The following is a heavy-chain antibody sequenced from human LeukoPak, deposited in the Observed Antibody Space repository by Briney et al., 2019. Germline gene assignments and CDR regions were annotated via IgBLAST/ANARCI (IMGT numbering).Heavy chain of an antibody. Sequence: GGSLRLSCAGSGFTFSSYWMSWVRQAPGKGLEWVASIKRDGSEEYYVDSVKGRFTISRDNAKNSVYLQMNSLRAEDTAVYYCARDRNWFDPWGQGTLVTVSS. CDR1: GFTFSSYW. CDR2: IKRDGSEE. V-gene: IGHV3-7*01. CDR3: ARDRNWFDP. J-gene: IGHJ5*02.